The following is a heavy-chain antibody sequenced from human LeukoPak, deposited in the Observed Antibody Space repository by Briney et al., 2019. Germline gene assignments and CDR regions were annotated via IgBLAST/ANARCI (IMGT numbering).Heavy chain of an antibody. CDR1: GFSFSNAW. Sequence: GGSLRHSCAASGFSFSNAWMSWVRQAPGKGLEWVGRIKCKTDGGTKDYAAPVKGRFTISRDDSKNTLYLQMNSLKTEDTAVYYCTTGTPPGYCSSTSCYRGDAFDIWGQGTMVTVSS. CDR3: TTGTPPGYCSSTSCYRGDAFDI. D-gene: IGHD2-2*01. V-gene: IGHV3-15*01. CDR2: IKCKTDGGTK. J-gene: IGHJ3*02.